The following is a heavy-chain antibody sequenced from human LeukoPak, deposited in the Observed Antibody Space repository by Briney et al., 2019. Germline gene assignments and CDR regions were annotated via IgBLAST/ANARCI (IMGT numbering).Heavy chain of an antibody. CDR2: TNSDGSST. V-gene: IGHV3-74*01. J-gene: IGHJ4*02. CDR1: RFTFSSYW. CDR3: ARDDRGYSYALFDY. D-gene: IGHD5-18*01. Sequence: SGGSLRLSCAGSRFTFSSYWMHWVRQAPGKGLVWVSRTNSDGSSTSYADSVKGRFTISGDNAKNTLYLQMNSLRADDTAVYYCARDDRGYSYALFDYWGQGTLVTVSS.